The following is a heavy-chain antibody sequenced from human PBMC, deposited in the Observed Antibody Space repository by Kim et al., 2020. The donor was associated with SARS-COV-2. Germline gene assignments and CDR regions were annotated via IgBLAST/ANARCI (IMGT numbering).Heavy chain of an antibody. D-gene: IGHD3-22*01. Sequence: GGSLRLSCAASGFTFSSYSMNWVRQAPGKGLEWVSSISSSSSYIYYADSVKGRFTISRDNAKNSLYLQMNSLRAEDTAVYYCARVQYYYDSSGAFQHWGQGTLVTVSS. J-gene: IGHJ1*01. CDR3: ARVQYYYDSSGAFQH. CDR1: GFTFSSYS. CDR2: ISSSSSYI. V-gene: IGHV3-21*01.